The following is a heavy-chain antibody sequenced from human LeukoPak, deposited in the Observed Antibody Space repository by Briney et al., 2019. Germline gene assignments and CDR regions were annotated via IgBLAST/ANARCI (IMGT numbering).Heavy chain of an antibody. CDR3: ARGLRNSRDNWFDP. V-gene: IGHV4-34*01. J-gene: IGHJ5*02. CDR1: GGSFSGFY. Sequence: SETLSLTCAVYGGSFSGFYWTWIRQPPGKGLEWIGEINHSGSTNYNPSLKSRVTISVDTSKNQFSLKLSSVTAADTAVYYCARGLRNSRDNWFDPWGQGTLVTVSS. D-gene: IGHD6-13*01. CDR2: INHSGST.